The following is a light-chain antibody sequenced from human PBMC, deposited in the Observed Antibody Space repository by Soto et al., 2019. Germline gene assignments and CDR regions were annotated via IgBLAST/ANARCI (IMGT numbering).Light chain of an antibody. J-gene: IGKJ5*01. Sequence: EIVMTQSPDTLSVSPGERATLSCRASQSVSSNVAWYQQKPGQAPRLLIYGASTRATGIPARFSGSGSGTEFTLTISSLQSEDFAVYYCQHSNNWSAFGQGTRLEIK. CDR1: QSVSSN. CDR2: GAS. V-gene: IGKV3D-15*01. CDR3: QHSNNWSA.